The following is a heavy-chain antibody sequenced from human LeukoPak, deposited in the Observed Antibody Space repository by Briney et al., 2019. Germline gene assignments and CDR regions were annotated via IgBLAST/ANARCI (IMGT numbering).Heavy chain of an antibody. J-gene: IGHJ6*02. V-gene: IGHV4-34*01. CDR1: GGSFSGYY. D-gene: IGHD4-17*01. CDR2: INHSGST. Sequence: SETLSLTCAVYGGSFSGYYWSWIRQPPGKGLEWIGEINHSGSTNYNPSLKSRVTISVDTSKNQFSLKLSSVTAADTAVYYCARPLRSYYYGMDVWGQGTTVTVSS. CDR3: ARPLRSYYYGMDV.